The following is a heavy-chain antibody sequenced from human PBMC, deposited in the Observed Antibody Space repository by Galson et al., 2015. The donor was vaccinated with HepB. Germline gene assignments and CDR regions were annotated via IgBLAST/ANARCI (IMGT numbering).Heavy chain of an antibody. J-gene: IGHJ5*02. CDR2: VSTYNGDA. Sequence: SVKVSCKASGYTFTNYIISWVRQAPGQGLQWMGRVSTYNGDAQYARDLQDRVTMTTDTSTSTAFLELRSLTSDDTAVYYCARDHMVNTRNWFDPWGQGTLVTVSS. CDR3: ARDHMVNTRNWFDP. D-gene: IGHD4/OR15-4a*01. V-gene: IGHV1-18*01. CDR1: GYTFTNYI.